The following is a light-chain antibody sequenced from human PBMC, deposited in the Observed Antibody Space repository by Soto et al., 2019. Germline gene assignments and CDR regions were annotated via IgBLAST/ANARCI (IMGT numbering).Light chain of an antibody. CDR3: QQYGSSSIT. CDR1: QSISRY. CDR2: AAS. Sequence: QLTQSPSSLSASIGDRVTITCRATQSISRYLAWYQQKPGAAPKLLIYAASTRASGIPDRFSGSGSGADFTFTISRLEPEDFAVYYCQQYGSSSITFGQGTRLEIK. J-gene: IGKJ5*01. V-gene: IGKV1-9*01.